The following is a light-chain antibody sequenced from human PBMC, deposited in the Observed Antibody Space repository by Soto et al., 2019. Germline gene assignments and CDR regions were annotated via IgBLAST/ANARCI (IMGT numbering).Light chain of an antibody. Sequence: EIVLTQSPATLSSFPGDRVSRSCRASQYINTRLAWYQHRPGQAPRLLIYQTSIRAAGIPARFSASGSGTDFTLTISDVQPEDFALYYCHQRQSWPRTFGQGTKVDIK. CDR1: QYINTR. J-gene: IGKJ1*01. CDR3: HQRQSWPRT. V-gene: IGKV3-11*01. CDR2: QTS.